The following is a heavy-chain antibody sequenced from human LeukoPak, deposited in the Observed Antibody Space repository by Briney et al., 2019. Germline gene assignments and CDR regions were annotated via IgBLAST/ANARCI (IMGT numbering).Heavy chain of an antibody. CDR3: AKEFGLGVRHSWNDGYFDY. J-gene: IGHJ4*02. D-gene: IGHD1-20*01. Sequence: GGSLRLSCAASGFTFSSYAMSWVRQAPGKGLEWVAVISCDGSNKYYADSVKGRFTISRDNSKNTLYLQMNSLRAEDTAVYYCAKEFGLGVRHSWNDGYFDYWGQGTLVTVSS. V-gene: IGHV3-30*18. CDR1: GFTFSSYA. CDR2: ISCDGSNK.